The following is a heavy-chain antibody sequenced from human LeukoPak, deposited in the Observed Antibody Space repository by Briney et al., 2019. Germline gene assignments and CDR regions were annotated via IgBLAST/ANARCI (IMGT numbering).Heavy chain of an antibody. CDR2: ISSDGGNK. J-gene: IGHJ4*02. D-gene: IGHD3-9*01. CDR3: AKELYFETSAHIDY. CDR1: GFTFSSYG. Sequence: GGSLRLSCAASGFTFSSYGMHWVRQAPGKGLEWVAVISSDGGNKYFADSVKGRFTISRDNSKNTLYLQVNSLRPEDAAVYYCAKELYFETSAHIDYWGQGTLVTVSS. V-gene: IGHV3-30*18.